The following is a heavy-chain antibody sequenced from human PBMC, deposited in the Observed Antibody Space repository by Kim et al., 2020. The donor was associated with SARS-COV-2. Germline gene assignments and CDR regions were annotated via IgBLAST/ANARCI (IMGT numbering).Heavy chain of an antibody. CDR1: GFTFTNAW. J-gene: IGHJ3*02. V-gene: IGHV3-15*01. D-gene: IGHD1-1*01. CDR3: ITGGVRFDM. CDR2: IKSKTDGGTT. Sequence: GGSLRLSCAASGFTFTNAWMSWVRQAPGKGLEWVGRIKSKTDGGTTDNAAPVKGRFTISRDDSKNTLYLQMNSLKTDDTGVYYCITGGVRFDMWGQGTMVTVSS.